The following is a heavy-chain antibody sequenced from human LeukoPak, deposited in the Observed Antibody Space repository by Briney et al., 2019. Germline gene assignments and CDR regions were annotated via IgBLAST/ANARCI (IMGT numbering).Heavy chain of an antibody. CDR3: TMYSSGWYFDY. Sequence: SQTLSLTCTVSGGSISSGGYNWSWIRQHPGKGLEWIGYIYYSGSTYYNPSLRSRVTISVDTSKNQFSLKVSSVTAADTAVYYCTMYSSGWYFDYWGQGTLVTVSS. CDR1: GGSISSGGYN. D-gene: IGHD6-19*01. V-gene: IGHV4-31*03. J-gene: IGHJ4*02. CDR2: IYYSGST.